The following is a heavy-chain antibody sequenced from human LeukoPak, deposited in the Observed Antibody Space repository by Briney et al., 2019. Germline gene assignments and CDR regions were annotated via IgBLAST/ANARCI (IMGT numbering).Heavy chain of an antibody. D-gene: IGHD5-18*01. CDR1: GGYISSSSYY. CDR2: IYYSGST. CDR3: ASGYSYGADY. J-gene: IGHJ4*02. Sequence: SETLSLTCTVSGGYISSSSYYWGWIRQPPGKGLEWIGSIYYSGSTYYNPSLKSRVTISVDTSKNQFSLKLSSVTAADTAVYYCASGYSYGADYWGQGTLVTVSS. V-gene: IGHV4-39*01.